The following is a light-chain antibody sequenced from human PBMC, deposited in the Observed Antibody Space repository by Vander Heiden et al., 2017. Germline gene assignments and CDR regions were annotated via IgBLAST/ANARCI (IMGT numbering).Light chain of an antibody. J-gene: IGKJ5*01. CDR1: QAVRSY. V-gene: IGKV3D-11*01. CDR2: DAA. CDR3: QQRSIWPVT. Sequence: EIVLPPSPATLSLSPGHRATLSCRASQAVRSYLACYQQKPNQAPMLLIYDAANSATVLPDMCSGSGSRTYFTLTISILDPEDFAVYYCQQRSIWPVTFGQGTRLEIK.